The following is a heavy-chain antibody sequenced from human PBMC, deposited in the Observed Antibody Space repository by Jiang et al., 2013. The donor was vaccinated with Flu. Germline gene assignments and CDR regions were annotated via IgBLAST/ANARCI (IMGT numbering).Heavy chain of an antibody. CDR2: ISTSGGAT. CDR3: AKGQLVLDFAF. CDR1: GFTFSTYA. D-gene: IGHD6-6*01. Sequence: VQLLESGGDLVQPGGSLRLSCAASGFTFSTYAMTWVRQAPGKGLEWVSTISTSGGATYYADSVKGRFTISRDNSKDTLYLQMHSLRAEDTALYYCAKGQLVLDFAFRGQGTLVTVSS. J-gene: IGHJ4*02. V-gene: IGHV3-23*01.